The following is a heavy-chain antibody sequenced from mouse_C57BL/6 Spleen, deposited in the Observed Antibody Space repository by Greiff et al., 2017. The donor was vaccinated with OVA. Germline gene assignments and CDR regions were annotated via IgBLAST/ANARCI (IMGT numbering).Heavy chain of an antibody. V-gene: IGHV1-64*01. D-gene: IGHD2-14*01. CDR3: ARYRTDYAMDY. CDR2: IHPNSGST. CDR1: GYTFTSYW. J-gene: IGHJ4*01. Sequence: QVQLQQPGAELVKPGASVKLSCKASGYTFTSYWMHWVKQRPGQGLEWIGMIHPNSGSTNYNEKFKSKATLTVDKSSSTAYMQLSSLTSEDSEDYYCARYRTDYAMDYWGQGTSVTVSS.